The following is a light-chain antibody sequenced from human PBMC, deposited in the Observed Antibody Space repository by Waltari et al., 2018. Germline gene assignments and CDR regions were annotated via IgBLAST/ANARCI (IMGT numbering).Light chain of an antibody. CDR3: AAWDDSLNGWV. CDR2: LDD. V-gene: IGLV1-36*01. CDR1: SSNIGNNP. J-gene: IGLJ3*02. Sequence: QSVLTQPPSVSEAPRQRVTISCSGISSNIGNNPVIWYQQPPGKAPKLLLSLDDLPPSGVADRFSGSKSGTSASLAISGLQSDDEADYYCAAWDDSLNGWVFGGGTKLTVL.